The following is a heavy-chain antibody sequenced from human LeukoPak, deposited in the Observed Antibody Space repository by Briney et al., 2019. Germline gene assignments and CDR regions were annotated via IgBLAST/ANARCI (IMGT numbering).Heavy chain of an antibody. D-gene: IGHD6-19*01. CDR3: ARPQLVASSGWIYFDY. CDR2: INPNSGGT. V-gene: IGHV1-2*06. Sequence: ASVKVSCKASGYTFTGYYMHWLRQAPGQGLEWMGRINPNSGGTNYAQKFQGRVTMTRDTSISTAYIELSRLRSDDTAVYYCARPQLVASSGWIYFDYWGQGTLVTVSS. J-gene: IGHJ4*02. CDR1: GYTFTGYY.